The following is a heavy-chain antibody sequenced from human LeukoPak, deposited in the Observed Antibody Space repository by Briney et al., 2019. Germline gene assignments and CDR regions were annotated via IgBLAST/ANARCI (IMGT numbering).Heavy chain of an antibody. D-gene: IGHD4-17*01. CDR3: ARSGYGDSVYGH. Sequence: PSETLSLTCAVSGGSISSYYWSWIRQPPGKGLELIGYVSYTGITTYNPSLKGRVTISLDMSKNQFSLNLTSVTAADTAVYYGARSGYGDSVYGHWGQGTLVTVSS. CDR2: VSYTGIT. CDR1: GGSISSYY. V-gene: IGHV4-59*01. J-gene: IGHJ4*02.